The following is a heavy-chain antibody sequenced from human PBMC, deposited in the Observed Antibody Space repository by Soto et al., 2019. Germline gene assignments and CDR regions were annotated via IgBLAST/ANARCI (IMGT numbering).Heavy chain of an antibody. Sequence: GESLKISWKGSGYSFTSYWIGWVLQIPWKGLEWMGIIYPGDSDTRYSPSFQGQVTISADKSISTAYLQWSSLKASDTAMYYCARRPVTGQLGIDKWGQGTLVTVSS. J-gene: IGHJ4*01. CDR3: ARRPVTGQLGIDK. CDR2: IYPGDSDT. D-gene: IGHD6-6*01. V-gene: IGHV5-51*01. CDR1: GYSFTSYW.